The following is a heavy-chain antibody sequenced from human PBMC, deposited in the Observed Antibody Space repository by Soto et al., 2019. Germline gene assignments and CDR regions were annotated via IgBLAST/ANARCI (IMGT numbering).Heavy chain of an antibody. CDR1: GFTVSSNY. J-gene: IGHJ6*03. Sequence: GGSLRLSCAASGFTVSSNYMSWVRQAPGKGLEWVSLIQSGGSTFYAGSVKGRFTISRDNSKNTLFLQMNRLRAEDTAVYYCARDDVFCSGGSCYGVPIDVRAKRTTVTVSS. CDR3: ARDDVFCSGGSCYGVPIDV. CDR2: IQSGGST. V-gene: IGHV3-66*01. D-gene: IGHD2-15*01.